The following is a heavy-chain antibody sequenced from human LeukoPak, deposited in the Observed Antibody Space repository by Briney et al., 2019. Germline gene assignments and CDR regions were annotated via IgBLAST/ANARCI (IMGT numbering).Heavy chain of an antibody. D-gene: IGHD5-18*01. V-gene: IGHV4-59*01. Sequence: SETLSLTCTVSGGSISSYYWSWIRQPPGKGLEYIGYIYYSGSTSYNPSLKTRVTISVDTSKNQFSLKLSSVTAADTAVYYCARGQGIQLWTYFDYWGQGTLVTVSS. J-gene: IGHJ4*02. CDR3: ARGQGIQLWTYFDY. CDR2: IYYSGST. CDR1: GGSISSYY.